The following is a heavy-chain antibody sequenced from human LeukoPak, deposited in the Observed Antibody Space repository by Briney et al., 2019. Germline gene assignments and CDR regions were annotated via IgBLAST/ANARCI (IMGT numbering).Heavy chain of an antibody. CDR1: GGSISSSNW. CDR2: IYHSGST. Sequence: SGTLSLTCAVSGGSISSSNWWSWVRQPPGKGLEWIGEIYHSGSTNYNPSLKSRVTISVDTSKNQFSLKLSSVTAADTAVYYCVRSDDFWSGYDGYWGQGNRVTVSS. D-gene: IGHD3-3*01. V-gene: IGHV4-4*02. CDR3: VRSDDFWSGYDGY. J-gene: IGHJ4*02.